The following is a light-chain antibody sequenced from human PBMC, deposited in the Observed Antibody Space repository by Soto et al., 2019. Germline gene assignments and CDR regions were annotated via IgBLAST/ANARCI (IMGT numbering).Light chain of an antibody. V-gene: IGKV3-11*01. CDR3: QQRSNWPSLT. J-gene: IGKJ4*01. CDR2: DAS. CDR1: QSVGSY. Sequence: EIVLLQSPATLSLSAGERATLSCRASQSVGSYLAWYQHKPGQAPRLLISDASNRATGIPARFSGSGSETDFTLTISSLEPEDSAVYYCQQRSNWPSLTFGGGTKVDIK.